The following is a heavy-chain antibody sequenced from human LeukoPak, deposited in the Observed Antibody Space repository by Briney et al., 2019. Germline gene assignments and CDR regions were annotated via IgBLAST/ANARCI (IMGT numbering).Heavy chain of an antibody. D-gene: IGHD1-26*01. Sequence: PGGSPRLSCAASGFTFSSYAMHWVRQAPGKGLEWVAVISYDGSNKYYADSVKGRFTISRDNSKNTLYLQMNSLRAEDTAVYYCAGGRTVGATADFDYWGQGTLVTVSS. CDR2: ISYDGSNK. J-gene: IGHJ4*02. V-gene: IGHV3-30-3*01. CDR1: GFTFSSYA. CDR3: AGGRTVGATADFDY.